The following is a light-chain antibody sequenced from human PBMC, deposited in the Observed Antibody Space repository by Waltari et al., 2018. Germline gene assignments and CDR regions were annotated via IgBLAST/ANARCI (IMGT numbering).Light chain of an antibody. J-gene: IGLJ2*01. CDR1: SSDVGGNNF. CDR3: SSYRSSAIVV. CDR2: GVT. V-gene: IGLV2-14*03. Sequence: QSALTQPASVSGSPGQSITISCTATSSDVGGNNFVSWYQQHPGKAPKLILFGVTNRPSGISDRFSGSKSGNTASLTSSGRQAEDEGDYYCSSYRSSAIVVFGGGTKLSVL.